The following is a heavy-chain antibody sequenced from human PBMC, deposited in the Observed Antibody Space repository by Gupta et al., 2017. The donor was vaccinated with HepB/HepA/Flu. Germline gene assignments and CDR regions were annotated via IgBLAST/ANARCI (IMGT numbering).Heavy chain of an antibody. CDR1: GFTFSSYA. CDR2: ISYDGSNK. Sequence: QVQLVESGGGVVQPGRSLRLSCAASGFTFSSYAMHWVRQAPGKGLEWVAVISYDGSNKYYADSVKGRFTISRDNSKNTLYLQMNSLRAEDTAVYYCASHSSSWGQGTLVTVSS. D-gene: IGHD6-13*01. V-gene: IGHV3-30-3*01. CDR3: ASHSSS. J-gene: IGHJ4*02.